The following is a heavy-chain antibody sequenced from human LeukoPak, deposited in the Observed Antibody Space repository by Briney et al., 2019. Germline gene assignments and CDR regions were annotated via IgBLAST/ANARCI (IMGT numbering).Heavy chain of an antibody. Sequence: MESGPALVKPTQTITLTCTFSAFSLSTSGMCVSWIRQPPGGALEWLARIDWDDDKYYSSSLKTRLTVSKDTSKNQVVLTMTNMDPVDTATYYCARCTGVGNIQPLLDYWGQGTLVTVSS. D-gene: IGHD1-26*01. CDR1: AFSLSTSGMC. J-gene: IGHJ4*02. V-gene: IGHV2-70*11. CDR2: IDWDDDK. CDR3: ARCTGVGNIQPLLDY.